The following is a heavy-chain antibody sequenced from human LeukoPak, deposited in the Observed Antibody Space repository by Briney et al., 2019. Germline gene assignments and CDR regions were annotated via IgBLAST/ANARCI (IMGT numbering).Heavy chain of an antibody. CDR3: ARQGINGAVTAMNWNFDL. CDR2: IYPGDSDT. J-gene: IGHJ2*01. CDR1: GYSFTSYW. V-gene: IGHV5-51*01. Sequence: GESLKISCKGSGYSFTSYWIGWVRQMPGKGLEWMGIIYPGDSDTRYSPSFQGQVTISADKSISTAYLQWSSLKASDSAMYYCARQGINGAVTAMNWNFDLWGRGTLVTVSS. D-gene: IGHD6-19*01.